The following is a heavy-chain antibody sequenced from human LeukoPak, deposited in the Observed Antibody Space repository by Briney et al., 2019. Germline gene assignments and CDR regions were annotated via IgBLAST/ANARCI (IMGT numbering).Heavy chain of an antibody. CDR2: INHSGST. V-gene: IGHV4-34*01. CDR1: GGSFSGYY. D-gene: IGHD6-13*01. Sequence: SETLSLTCAVYGGSFSGYYWSWIRQPPGKGLEWIGEINHSGSTNYNPSLKSRVTVSVDTSKNQFSLKLSSVTAADTAVYYCARGPRIAAARGFDPWGQGTLVTVSS. CDR3: ARGPRIAAARGFDP. J-gene: IGHJ5*02.